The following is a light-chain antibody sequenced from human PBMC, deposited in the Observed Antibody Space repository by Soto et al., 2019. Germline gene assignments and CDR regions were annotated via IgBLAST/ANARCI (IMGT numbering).Light chain of an antibody. CDR3: QQYNKWPPFT. V-gene: IGKV3-15*01. Sequence: EIVMTQSPATLSVSPGERATLSCRASQSVRSNLAWYQQKPGQAPRLLIYGASTRATGIPARISGSGSGTEFTLTISSLQSEDFAVYYCQQYNKWPPFTFGPGTKVDI. J-gene: IGKJ3*01. CDR2: GAS. CDR1: QSVRSN.